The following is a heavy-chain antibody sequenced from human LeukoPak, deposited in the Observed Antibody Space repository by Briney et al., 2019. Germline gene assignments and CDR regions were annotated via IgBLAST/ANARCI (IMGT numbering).Heavy chain of an antibody. Sequence: ASVKVSCKASGGTFSSYAISWVRQAPGQGLEWMGGIVPIFGTANYAQKFQGRVTITADKSTSTAYMELSSLRSEDTAVYYCARCGMWYSSSWSVFDYWGQGTLVTVSS. CDR2: IVPIFGTA. J-gene: IGHJ4*02. V-gene: IGHV1-69*06. D-gene: IGHD6-13*01. CDR1: GGTFSSYA. CDR3: ARCGMWYSSSWSVFDY.